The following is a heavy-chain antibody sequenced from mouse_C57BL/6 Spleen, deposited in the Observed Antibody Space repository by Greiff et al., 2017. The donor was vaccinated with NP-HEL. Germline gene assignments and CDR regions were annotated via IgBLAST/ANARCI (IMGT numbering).Heavy chain of an antibody. D-gene: IGHD3-3*01. CDR1: GFNIKDYY. V-gene: IGHV14-1*01. CDR2: IDPEDGDT. CDR3: TEGIYSPMDY. J-gene: IGHJ4*01. Sequence: VHVKQSGAELVRPGASVKLSCTASGFNIKDYYMHWVKQRPEQGLEWIGRIDPEDGDTEYAPKFQGKATMTADTSSNTAYLQLSSLTSEDTAVYYCTEGIYSPMDYWGQGTSVTVSS.